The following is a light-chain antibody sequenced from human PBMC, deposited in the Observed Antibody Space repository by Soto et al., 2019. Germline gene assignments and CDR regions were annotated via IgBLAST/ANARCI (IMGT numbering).Light chain of an antibody. CDR1: SSDVGGYKL. CDR3: CSYAGSSTFV. Sequence: QSVLTQPASVSGSPGQSITISCTGTSSDVGGYKLVSWYQQHPGKAPKLMIYEVSKRPSGVSNRFSGSKSGNTASLTISGLQAEDEADYYCCSYAGSSTFVFGGGTQLTVL. CDR2: EVS. V-gene: IGLV2-23*02. J-gene: IGLJ2*01.